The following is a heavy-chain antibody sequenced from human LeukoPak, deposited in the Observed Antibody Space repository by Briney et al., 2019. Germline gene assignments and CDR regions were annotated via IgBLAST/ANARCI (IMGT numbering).Heavy chain of an antibody. D-gene: IGHD3-10*01. J-gene: IGHJ4*02. CDR3: ARENMVRGVTQGHFDY. V-gene: IGHV3-23*01. Sequence: PGGSLRLSCVASGFTFSDYAMSWVRQAPEKALEWVSAVSGNDGGSTYYADSVKGRFTISRDSSKNTVYLQLNSLRAEDTAVYYCARENMVRGVTQGHFDYWGQGTLATVSS. CDR1: GFTFSDYA. CDR2: VSGNDGGST.